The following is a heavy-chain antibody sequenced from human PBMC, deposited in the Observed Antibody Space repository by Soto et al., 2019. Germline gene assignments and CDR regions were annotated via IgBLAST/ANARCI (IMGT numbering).Heavy chain of an antibody. CDR3: AKDRGWLAERYYYGMDV. D-gene: IGHD6-19*01. CDR1: GFTFSSYG. V-gene: IGHV3-30*18. CDR2: ISYDGSNK. Sequence: QVQLVESGGGGVQPGRSLRLSCAASGFTFSSYGMHWVRQAPGKGLEWVAVISYDGSNKYYPDSVKGRFTISRDNSKNTLDLQMNSRRAEDTAVYYCAKDRGWLAERYYYGMDVWGQGTKVTVAS. J-gene: IGHJ6*02.